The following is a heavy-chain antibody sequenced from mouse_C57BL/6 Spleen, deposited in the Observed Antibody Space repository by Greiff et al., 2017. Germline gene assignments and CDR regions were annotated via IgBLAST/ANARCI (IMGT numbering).Heavy chain of an antibody. CDR1: GYTFTDYN. Sequence: VQLQQSGPELVKPGASVKIPCKASGYTFTDYNMDWVKQSHGKSLEWIGDINPNNGGTIYNQQFKGKATLTVDKSSSPAYLELRSLTSDDTAVYYWARARSYYYGSRGYAMDYWGQGTSVTVSS. D-gene: IGHD1-1*01. V-gene: IGHV1-18*01. CDR3: ARARSYYYGSRGYAMDY. J-gene: IGHJ4*01. CDR2: INPNNGGT.